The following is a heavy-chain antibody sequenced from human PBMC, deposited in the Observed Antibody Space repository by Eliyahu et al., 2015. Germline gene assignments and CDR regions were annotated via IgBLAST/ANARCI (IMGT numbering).Heavy chain of an antibody. CDR3: ATEAATGNREIDY. V-gene: IGHV4-4*02. J-gene: IGHJ4*02. D-gene: IGHD6-13*01. Sequence: QVQLQESGPGLVKPSGTLSLTCAVXGGSIRSSNWXSWVRQPPGKGLEWIGEIYHSGTTNYNPSLKSRVTISVDKSKNQFSLKLSSVTAADTAVYYCATEAATGNREIDYWGQGTLVTVSS. CDR1: GGSIRSSNW. CDR2: IYHSGTT.